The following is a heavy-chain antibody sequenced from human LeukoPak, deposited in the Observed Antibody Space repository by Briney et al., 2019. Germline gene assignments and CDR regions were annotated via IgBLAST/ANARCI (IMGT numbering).Heavy chain of an antibody. CDR3: ARETRRLYYEDYYGMDV. CDR1: GYTFTNFG. J-gene: IGHJ6*02. V-gene: IGHV1-18*01. D-gene: IGHD3-16*01. Sequence: GASVKVSCKAFGYTFTNFGVSWARQVPGQGLEWMGWISGYNGNTNYGQKVRGRVTMTTDTSTTTAYMELRSLRSDDTAVYYCARETRRLYYEDYYGMDVWGQGTTVTVSS. CDR2: ISGYNGNT.